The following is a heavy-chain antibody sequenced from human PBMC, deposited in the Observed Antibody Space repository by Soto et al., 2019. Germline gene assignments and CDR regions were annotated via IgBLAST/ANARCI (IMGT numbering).Heavy chain of an antibody. CDR2: INPNSGGT. V-gene: IGHV1-2*04. D-gene: IGHD2-15*01. J-gene: IGHJ4*02. CDR3: ARSRLPSWWSFNGY. CDR1: GDTFTGYY. Sequence: QVQLVQSGAEVKKPGASVKVSCKASGDTFTGYYMHWVRQAPGQGLEWMGWINPNSGGTNYAQKFQGWVNKTREQYISPGYVELGRPRSDDQAVYYCARSRLPSWWSFNGYWGQGTLVTVSS.